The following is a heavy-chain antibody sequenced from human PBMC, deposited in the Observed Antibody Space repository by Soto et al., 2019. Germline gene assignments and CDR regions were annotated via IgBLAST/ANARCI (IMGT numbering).Heavy chain of an antibody. CDR2: IKSKTDGGTT. V-gene: IGHV3-15*01. D-gene: IGHD3-16*02. Sequence: ELQLVESGGGLVKQGGSLRLSCAASEFTISNAWMSWVRQAPGKGLEWVGRIKSKTDGGTTDYAAPVKGRFSISRDDSKNTLYLQMNSLKTEDTAVYYCTTDWSDYIWGNYRYGVWGQGTLVTVSS. CDR1: EFTISNAW. J-gene: IGHJ4*02. CDR3: TTDWSDYIWGNYRYGV.